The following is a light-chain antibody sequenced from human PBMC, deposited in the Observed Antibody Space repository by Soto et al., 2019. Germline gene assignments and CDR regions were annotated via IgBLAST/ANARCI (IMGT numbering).Light chain of an antibody. J-gene: IGKJ2*01. CDR1: QSVSRSS. CDR2: AAS. Sequence: EIVLTQSPGTLSLSPGERATLSCRASQSVSRSSLAWYQQKPGQAPRLLIYAASSRATGSPDRFSGSGSGTDFTLSISRLEPEDFAVYYCQQFGSSRFTFGQGTKLEIK. CDR3: QQFGSSRFT. V-gene: IGKV3-20*01.